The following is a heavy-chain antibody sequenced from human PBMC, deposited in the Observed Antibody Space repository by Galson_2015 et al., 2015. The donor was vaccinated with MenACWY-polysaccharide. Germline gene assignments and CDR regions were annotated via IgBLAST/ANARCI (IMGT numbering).Heavy chain of an antibody. Sequence: SVKVSCKASGYTFSSYAMHWVRQAPGQGLEWMGWINAGNGDTKYSQKFQGRVTLIVDTSATTAYMQLSSLRPEDTALYYCARGYVRGSHRPDYWGQGTLVTVSS. D-gene: IGHD3-16*02. CDR3: ARGYVRGSHRPDY. CDR2: INAGNGDT. V-gene: IGHV1-3*01. CDR1: GYTFSSYA. J-gene: IGHJ4*02.